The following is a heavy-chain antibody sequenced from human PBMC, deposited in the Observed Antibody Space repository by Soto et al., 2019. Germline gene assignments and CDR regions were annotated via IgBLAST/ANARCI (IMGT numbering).Heavy chain of an antibody. J-gene: IGHJ6*02. CDR1: GASIKSTDYY. V-gene: IGHV4-61*08. CDR3: ARDLFGYCSSTSCPGYYYYGMDV. Sequence: PSETLSLTCTVSGASIKSTDYYWSWIRQPPGKGLEWIGYIYYSGSTNYNPSLKSRVTISVDTSKNQFSLKLSSVTAADTAVYYCARDLFGYCSSTSCPGYYYYGMDVWGQGTTVTVSS. D-gene: IGHD2-2*01. CDR2: IYYSGST.